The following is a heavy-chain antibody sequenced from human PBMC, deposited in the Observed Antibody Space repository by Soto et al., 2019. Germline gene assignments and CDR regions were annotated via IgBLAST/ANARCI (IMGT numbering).Heavy chain of an antibody. J-gene: IGHJ4*02. CDR3: ARVLEYQLYPDY. Sequence: SETLSLTCTVSGGSMSSYYWSWIRQPPGKGLEWIGYIYYSGSTNYNPSLKSRVTISVDTSKNQFSLKLSSVTAADTAVYYCARVLEYQLYPDYWGQGTLVTVSS. CDR2: IYYSGST. V-gene: IGHV4-59*01. CDR1: GGSMSSYY. D-gene: IGHD2-2*01.